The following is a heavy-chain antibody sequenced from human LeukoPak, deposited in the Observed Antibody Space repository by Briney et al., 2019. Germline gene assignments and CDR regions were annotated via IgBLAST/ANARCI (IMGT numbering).Heavy chain of an antibody. Sequence: GASVKVSCKVSGYTFTDYYMPWGQQAPGKGLEWMGPVYAQDGETIYAEKFQGRVTITADTSTDTAYMELSSLRSEDTAVYYCATVATRPTSRAFDIWGQGTMVTVSS. CDR2: VYAQDGET. J-gene: IGHJ3*02. CDR3: ATVATRPTSRAFDI. CDR1: GYTFTDYY. V-gene: IGHV1-69-2*01.